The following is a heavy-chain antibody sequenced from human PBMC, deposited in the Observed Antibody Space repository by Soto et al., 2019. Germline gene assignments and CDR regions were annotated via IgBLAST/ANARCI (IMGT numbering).Heavy chain of an antibody. J-gene: IGHJ4*02. D-gene: IGHD6-6*01. Sequence: QVQLVESGGGVVQPGRSLRLSCAASGFTFSRYGMHWFRQAPGKGLEWVAVIWYDGNDKYYADFVKGRFTISRDNATNTVSLQLTSLRAEATAVYYCARDSHVSSSGYFEYWCQRTLVTVSS. CDR3: ARDSHVSSSGYFEY. V-gene: IGHV3-33*01. CDR2: IWYDGNDK. CDR1: GFTFSRYG.